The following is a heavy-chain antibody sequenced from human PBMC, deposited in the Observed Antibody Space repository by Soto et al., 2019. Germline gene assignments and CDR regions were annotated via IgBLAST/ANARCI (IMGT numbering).Heavy chain of an antibody. CDR1: NGSIVNYY. CDR3: ASRLTEATTTGDGFDI. CDR2: IYYSGST. Sequence: QVQLQESGPGLVKPSETLSLTCTVSNGSIVNYYWSWIRQPPGKGLEWIGFIYYSGSTNYNPSLKSRVTISVDMSKNQPSLRLSSVPAADPAVYYCASRLTEATTTGDGFDIWGQGTMVTVSS. V-gene: IGHV4-59*01. D-gene: IGHD3-9*01. J-gene: IGHJ3*02.